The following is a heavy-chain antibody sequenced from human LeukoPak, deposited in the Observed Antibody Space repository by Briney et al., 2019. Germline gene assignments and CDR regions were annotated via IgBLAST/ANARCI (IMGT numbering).Heavy chain of an antibody. J-gene: IGHJ4*02. V-gene: IGHV3-33*01. CDR1: GYSFSSYG. CDR3: ARDRYSGSYWGDY. D-gene: IGHD1-26*01. Sequence: GGSLRLSCSASGYSFSSYGMHWVRQAPGKGLEWVALIWNDGSVTYYMDSVRGRFTISRDNSKNTLYLRMDSLRAEDTAVYFCARDRYSGSYWGDYWGQGVLVTVSS. CDR2: IWNDGSVT.